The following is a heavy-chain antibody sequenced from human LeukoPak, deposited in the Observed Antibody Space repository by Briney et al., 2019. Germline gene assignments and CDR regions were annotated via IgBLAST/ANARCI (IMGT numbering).Heavy chain of an antibody. D-gene: IGHD5-24*01. CDR3: ARDPRDAYNYYFDY. J-gene: IGHJ4*02. V-gene: IGHV1-18*01. CDR1: GYTFTNYG. Sequence: ASVKVSCKASGYTFTNYGISWVRQAPGQGLEWMGWFSAYNGNTHLAQRLQGRVTITTDTSTSTAYMELRSLRSDDTAVYYCARDPRDAYNYYFDYWGQGALVTVSS. CDR2: FSAYNGNT.